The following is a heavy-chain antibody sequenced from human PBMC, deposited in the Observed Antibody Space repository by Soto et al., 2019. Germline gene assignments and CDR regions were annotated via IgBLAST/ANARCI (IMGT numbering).Heavy chain of an antibody. CDR1: GGSISSSDYC. CDR3: ARGSSIAGLYYGMDV. D-gene: IGHD6-6*01. Sequence: PSETLSLTCTVSGGSISSSDYCWGWIRQPPGKGLEWIGSIYYSGSTFYNPSLKSRVTVFVDTSKNHFSLKLSSVTAADTAVYYCARGSSIAGLYYGMDVWGQGTTVTVSS. V-gene: IGHV4-39*02. CDR2: IYYSGST. J-gene: IGHJ6*02.